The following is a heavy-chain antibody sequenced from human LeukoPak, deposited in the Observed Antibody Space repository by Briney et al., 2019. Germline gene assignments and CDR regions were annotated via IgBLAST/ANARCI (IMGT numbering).Heavy chain of an antibody. CDR2: IYTSGST. D-gene: IGHD3-3*01. CDR1: GGSISSYY. CDR3: ARESDFWSGYYYFDY. V-gene: IGHV4-4*07. Sequence: PSETLSLTCTVSGGSISSYYWSWIRQPAGKGLEWIGRIYTSGSTNYNPSLKSRVTMSVDTSKNQFSLKLSSVTAADTAVYYCARESDFWSGYYYFDYWGQGTLVTVSS. J-gene: IGHJ4*02.